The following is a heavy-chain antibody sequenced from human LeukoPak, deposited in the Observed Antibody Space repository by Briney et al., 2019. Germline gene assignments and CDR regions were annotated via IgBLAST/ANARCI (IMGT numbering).Heavy chain of an antibody. V-gene: IGHV4-61*08. Sequence: SETLSLTCTVSGGSISSGDYYWSWIRQPPGKGLEWIGYIYDSGSTNYNPSLKSRVTISVDTSKNQFSLKLSSVTDADTAVYYCARHYFDSSGHYLVFEYWGQGTLVTVSS. CDR2: IYDSGST. D-gene: IGHD3-22*01. CDR3: ARHYFDSSGHYLVFEY. J-gene: IGHJ4*02. CDR1: GGSISSGDYY.